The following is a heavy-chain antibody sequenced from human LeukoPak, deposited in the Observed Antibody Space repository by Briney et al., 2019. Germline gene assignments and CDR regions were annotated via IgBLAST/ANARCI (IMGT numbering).Heavy chain of an antibody. CDR2: IFYSGST. D-gene: IGHD3-16*01. J-gene: IGHJ4*02. Sequence: SETLSLTCTVSGGSISSYYWSWIRQPPGKGLEWIGHIFYSGSTNYNPSLKSRVTVSVDTSKNQFSLELSSVTAADTAVYYCARAGGAKKELDYWGQGTLVTVSS. CDR1: GGSISSYY. CDR3: ARAGGAKKELDY. V-gene: IGHV4-59*01.